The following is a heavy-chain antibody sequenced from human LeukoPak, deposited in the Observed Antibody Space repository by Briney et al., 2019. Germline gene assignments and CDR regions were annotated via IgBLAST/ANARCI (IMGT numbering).Heavy chain of an antibody. CDR3: ARRGSSSSSFDY. CDR1: GFTFISYS. Sequence: GGSLSLSCAASGFTFISYSMNWVRQAPGKGLEWVSYISSSSSTIYYADSVKGRFTISRDNAKNSLYLQMNSLRAEDTAVYYCARRGSSSSSFDYGVQGPLVTVSS. CDR2: ISSSSSTI. D-gene: IGHD6-6*01. J-gene: IGHJ4*02. V-gene: IGHV3-48*01.